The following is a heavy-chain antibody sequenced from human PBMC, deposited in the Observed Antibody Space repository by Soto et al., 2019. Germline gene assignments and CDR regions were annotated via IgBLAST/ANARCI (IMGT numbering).Heavy chain of an antibody. Sequence: GLDLEWLALIYWDDDKRYSPSLKSRLTITKDTSKKLVVLTMTNMDPVDTATYYCALARYSNFDYWGQGTLVTVSS. CDR2: IYWDDDK. D-gene: IGHD4-4*01. CDR3: ALARYSNFDY. V-gene: IGHV2-5*02. J-gene: IGHJ4*02.